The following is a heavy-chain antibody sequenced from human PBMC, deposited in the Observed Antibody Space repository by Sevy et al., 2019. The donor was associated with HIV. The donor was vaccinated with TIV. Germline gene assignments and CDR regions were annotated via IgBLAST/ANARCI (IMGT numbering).Heavy chain of an antibody. CDR3: AKGSMIVVVITIWFDP. V-gene: IGHV3-23*01. CDR1: GFTFSSYA. Sequence: GGSLRLSCAASGFTFSSYAMSWVRQAPGKGLEWVSAISGSGGSTYYADSVKGRFTISRDNSKNTLYLQMNSLRAEETAVYYCAKGSMIVVVITIWFDPWGQGTLVTVSS. CDR2: ISGSGGST. D-gene: IGHD3-22*01. J-gene: IGHJ5*02.